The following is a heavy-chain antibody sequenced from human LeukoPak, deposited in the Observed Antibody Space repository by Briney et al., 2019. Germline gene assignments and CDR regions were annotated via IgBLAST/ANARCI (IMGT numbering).Heavy chain of an antibody. CDR3: ASGHQYVDTAMALDY. CDR1: GGSISSSSYY. CDR2: IYYSGST. Sequence: SETLSLTCTVSGGSISSSSYYWGWIRQPPGKGLEWIGSIYYSGSTYYNPSLKSRVTISVDTSKNQFSLKLSSVTAADTAVYYCASGHQYVDTAMALDYWGQGTLVTVSS. V-gene: IGHV4-39*01. D-gene: IGHD5-18*01. J-gene: IGHJ4*02.